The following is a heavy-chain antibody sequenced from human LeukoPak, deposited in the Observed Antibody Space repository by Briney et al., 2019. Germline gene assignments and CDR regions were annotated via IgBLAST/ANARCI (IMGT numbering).Heavy chain of an antibody. CDR3: ARGHYYDSSGYPDY. V-gene: IGHV3-48*03. J-gene: IGHJ4*02. CDR1: GFTFSSYE. CDR2: ISSSGSTI. Sequence: HSGGSLRLSCAASGFTFSSYEMNWVRQAPGKGLEWVSYISSSGSTIYYADSVKGRFTISRDNAKNSLYLQMNSLRAEDTAVYYCARGHYYDSSGYPDYWGQGTLVTVSS. D-gene: IGHD3-22*01.